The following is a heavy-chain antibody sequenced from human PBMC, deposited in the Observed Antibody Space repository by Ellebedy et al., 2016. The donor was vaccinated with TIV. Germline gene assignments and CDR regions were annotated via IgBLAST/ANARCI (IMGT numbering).Heavy chain of an antibody. V-gene: IGHV3-13*01. Sequence: GESLKISCAASGFTFSNYDMHSVRQATGKGLEWVSGIGTAGDTYYPGSVKGRFTISRENAKNSLFLQMNSLRDGDTAVYYCARGRYGPWGQGTLVTVSS. CDR1: GFTFSNYD. J-gene: IGHJ5*02. D-gene: IGHD3-10*01. CDR3: ARGRYGP. CDR2: IGTAGDT.